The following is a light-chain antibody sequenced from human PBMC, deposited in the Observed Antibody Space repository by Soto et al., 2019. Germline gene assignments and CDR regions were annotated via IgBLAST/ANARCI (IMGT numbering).Light chain of an antibody. J-gene: IGKJ4*01. CDR3: QQRSNFPST. Sequence: EIVLTQSPATLSLSPGDRATLSCRASQSVSSYLAWYQQKPGQAPRLLIYDASNRATGIPARFSGSGSGTDFTLTITSLEPEDVAVYYCQQRSNFPSTFGGGTKVEIK. V-gene: IGKV3-11*01. CDR1: QSVSSY. CDR2: DAS.